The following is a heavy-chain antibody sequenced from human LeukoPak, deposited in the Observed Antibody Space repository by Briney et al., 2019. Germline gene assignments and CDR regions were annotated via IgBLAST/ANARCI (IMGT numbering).Heavy chain of an antibody. Sequence: SETLSLTCTVSGGSINNYYWSWIRRPPGKGLEWIGQIYYSGITSYNPSLKSRVTVSVDTSKNQFSLRLSSVTAADTAVYYCARHRTGDTKVFDYWGQGTLVTVPS. CDR2: IYYSGIT. CDR1: GGSINNYY. D-gene: IGHD1-26*01. V-gene: IGHV4-59*08. J-gene: IGHJ4*02. CDR3: ARHRTGDTKVFDY.